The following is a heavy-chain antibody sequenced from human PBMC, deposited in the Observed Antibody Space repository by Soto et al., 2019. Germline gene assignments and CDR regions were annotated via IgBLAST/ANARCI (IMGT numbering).Heavy chain of an antibody. CDR3: ASGQRGGYYNAY. D-gene: IGHD3-22*01. CDR2: INPDGRST. CDR1: GFTFSDYW. J-gene: IGHJ4*02. V-gene: IGHV3-74*01. Sequence: EVQLVESGGGLVQPGESLRLSCSASGFTFSDYWMHWVRQGPGKGLVWVSRINPDGRSTNFADSVKGRFIVSRDNAKNTVYLQVNSLRAEDTAVYYCASGQRGGYYNAYWGQGTLVTVSS.